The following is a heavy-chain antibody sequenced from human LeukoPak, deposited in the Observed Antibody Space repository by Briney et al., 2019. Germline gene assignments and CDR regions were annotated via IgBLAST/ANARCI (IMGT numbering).Heavy chain of an antibody. CDR2: VHNNGDT. CDR3: ARTGYQGGY. J-gene: IGHJ4*02. V-gene: IGHV4-59*01. D-gene: IGHD2-2*01. Sequence: SETLSLTCTVSGGSINSYFWSWVRQPPGKGLEWIGYVHNNGDTNYNPSLERRVTISIDTSRTQVSLKLDSVTAADTAVYYCARTGYQGGYWGQGTLVTVSS. CDR1: GGSINSYF.